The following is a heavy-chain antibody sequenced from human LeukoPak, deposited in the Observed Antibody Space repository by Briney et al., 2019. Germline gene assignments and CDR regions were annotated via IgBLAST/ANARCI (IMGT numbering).Heavy chain of an antibody. CDR3: AGSGNYYSFDY. CDR2: IYYSGST. J-gene: IGHJ4*02. D-gene: IGHD1-26*01. V-gene: IGHV4-59*01. Sequence: SETLSLTCTVSGGSISSYYWSWIRQPPGKGLEWIGYIYYSGSTNYNPSLKSRVTISVDTSKNQFSLKLSSVTAADTAVYYCAGSGNYYSFDYWGQGTLVTVSS. CDR1: GGSISSYY.